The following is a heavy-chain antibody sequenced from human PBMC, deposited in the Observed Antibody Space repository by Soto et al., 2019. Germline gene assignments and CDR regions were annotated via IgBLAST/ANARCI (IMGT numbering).Heavy chain of an antibody. J-gene: IGHJ4*02. CDR1: GGTFTNYY. CDR3: AAGLDFWSGYYNFDY. Sequence: SVKVSCKASGGTFTNYYMHWVRQAPGQGLEWMGGIIPIFGTANYAQKFQGRVTITADESTSTAYMELSSPRSEDTAVYYCAAGLDFWSGYYNFDYWGQGTLVTVSS. D-gene: IGHD3-3*01. V-gene: IGHV1-69*13. CDR2: IIPIFGTA.